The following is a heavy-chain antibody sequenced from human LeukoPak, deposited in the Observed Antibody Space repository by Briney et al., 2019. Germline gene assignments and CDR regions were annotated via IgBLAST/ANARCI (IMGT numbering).Heavy chain of an antibody. V-gene: IGHV4-39*01. CDR3: ARLGGGNSRYYYYYYMDV. Sequence: PSETLSLTCTVSGGSISSSSYYWGWIRQPPGKGLEWIGSIYYSGSTYYNPSLKSRVTISVDTSKNQFSLKLSSVTAADTAVYYCARLGGGNSRYYYYYYMDVWGKGTTVTVSS. D-gene: IGHD4-23*01. CDR2: IYYSGST. J-gene: IGHJ6*03. CDR1: GGSISSSSYY.